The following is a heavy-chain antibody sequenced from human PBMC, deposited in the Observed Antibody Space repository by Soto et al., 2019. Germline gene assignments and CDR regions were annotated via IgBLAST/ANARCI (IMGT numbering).Heavy chain of an antibody. CDR1: GFTFSSYV. CDR3: AKGGPNDY. V-gene: IGHV3-23*01. CDR2: SIFSGGNT. D-gene: IGHD3-16*01. Sequence: DVQLLESGGDLVQPGGSLRLSCAASGFTFSSYVMSWVRQAPGKGLEWVSSIFSGGNTYYADSVKGRSTISRDNSKNTLYLQRNSLRVEDTDIYYCAKGGPNDYWGQGTLVTVSS. J-gene: IGHJ4*02.